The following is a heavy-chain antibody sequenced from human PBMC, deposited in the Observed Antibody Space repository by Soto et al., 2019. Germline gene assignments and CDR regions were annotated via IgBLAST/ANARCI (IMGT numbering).Heavy chain of an antibody. V-gene: IGHV5-51*01. Sequence: GESLKISCKGSGYSFTSYWIGWVRQMPGKGLEWMGIIYPGDSDTRYSPSFQGQVTISADKSISTAYLQWSSLKASDTAMYYCARPLRIRLGESAPGYWGQGTLVTVSS. CDR1: GYSFTSYW. D-gene: IGHD3-16*01. CDR2: IYPGDSDT. CDR3: ARPLRIRLGESAPGY. J-gene: IGHJ4*02.